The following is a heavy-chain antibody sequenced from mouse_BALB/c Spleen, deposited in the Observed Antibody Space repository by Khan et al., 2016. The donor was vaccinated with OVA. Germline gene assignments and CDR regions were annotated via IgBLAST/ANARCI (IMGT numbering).Heavy chain of an antibody. CDR2: INPSNGGT. CDR3: TRSGYGAFAY. V-gene: IGHV1S81*02. D-gene: IGHD1-1*02. CDR1: GYTFTSYY. Sequence: QVQLQQSGAELVKPGASVRLSCKASGYTFTSYYLYWVKQRPGHGLEWIGDINPSNGGTNFNENFKTKATLTVDKSSSTAYMQLSSLTYEDSAVYYCTRSGYGAFAYWGQGTLVTVSA. J-gene: IGHJ3*01.